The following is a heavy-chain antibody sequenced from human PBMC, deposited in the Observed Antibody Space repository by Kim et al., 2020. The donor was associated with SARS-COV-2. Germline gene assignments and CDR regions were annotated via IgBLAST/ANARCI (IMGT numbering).Heavy chain of an antibody. CDR3: ARQKISGPDTPGNDAFDI. D-gene: IGHD2-15*01. Sequence: GESLKISCKGSGYSFTSYWIGWVRQMPGKGLEWMGIIYPGDSDTRYSPSFQGQVTISADKSISTAYLQWSSLKASDTAMYYCARQKISGPDTPGNDAFDIWGQGTMVTVSS. J-gene: IGHJ3*02. CDR1: GYSFTSYW. CDR2: IYPGDSDT. V-gene: IGHV5-51*01.